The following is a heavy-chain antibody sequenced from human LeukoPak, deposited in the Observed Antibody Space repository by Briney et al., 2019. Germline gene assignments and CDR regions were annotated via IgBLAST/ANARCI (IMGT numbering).Heavy chain of an antibody. Sequence: GGSLRLSCAASGFTFSKYWMHWVRQAPGKGLVWVSRINTDGSSTDYADSVKGRFSISRDNAKNALYLQINSLRAEDTAVYYCARPGYSYGQFEYWSQGALVTVTS. D-gene: IGHD5-18*01. CDR1: GFTFSKYW. V-gene: IGHV3-74*01. CDR3: ARPGYSYGQFEY. CDR2: INTDGSST. J-gene: IGHJ4*02.